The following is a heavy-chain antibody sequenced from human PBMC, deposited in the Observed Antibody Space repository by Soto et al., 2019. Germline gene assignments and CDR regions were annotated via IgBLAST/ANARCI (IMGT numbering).Heavy chain of an antibody. V-gene: IGHV3-30*18. J-gene: IGHJ4*02. Sequence: QVQLVESGGGVVQPGRSLRLSCAASGFTFSSYGMHWVRQAPGKGLEWVAVISYDGSNKYYVDSVKGRFTIARDNSKNLLYLQMNSLRAEDTAVYYCAKLPTVTYDYWGQGTLVTVSS. CDR1: GFTFSSYG. CDR3: AKLPTVTYDY. CDR2: ISYDGSNK. D-gene: IGHD4-4*01.